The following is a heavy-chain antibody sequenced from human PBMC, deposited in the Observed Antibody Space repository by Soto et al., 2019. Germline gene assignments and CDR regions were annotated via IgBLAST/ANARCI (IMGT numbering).Heavy chain of an antibody. D-gene: IGHD2-8*01. CDR2: ISGSGGST. Sequence: PGGSLRLSCAASGFTFSSYAMSWVRQAPGKGLEWVSAISGSGGSTYYADSVKGRFTISRDNSKNTLYLQMNSLRAEDTAVYYCAKGMGTPDRYCTNGVCYTAYYYYYGMDVWGQGTTVTVSS. CDR1: GFTFSSYA. CDR3: AKGMGTPDRYCTNGVCYTAYYYYYGMDV. J-gene: IGHJ6*02. V-gene: IGHV3-23*01.